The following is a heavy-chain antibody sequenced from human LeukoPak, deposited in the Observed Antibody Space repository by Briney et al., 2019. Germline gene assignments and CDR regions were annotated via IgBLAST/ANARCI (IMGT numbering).Heavy chain of an antibody. V-gene: IGHV4-38-2*01. CDR3: ASYYASGVSAYNYYGMDA. Sequence: PSETLSLTCAVSGYSISSGYYWGWIRQPPGKGLEWIGSMSHNRGTYYNPSLKSRVTISMDTSKTQFSLRLSSVTAADTAVYYCASYYASGVSAYNYYGMDAWGKGTTVTVSS. D-gene: IGHD3-10*01. CDR1: GYSISSGYY. CDR2: MSHNRGT. J-gene: IGHJ6*04.